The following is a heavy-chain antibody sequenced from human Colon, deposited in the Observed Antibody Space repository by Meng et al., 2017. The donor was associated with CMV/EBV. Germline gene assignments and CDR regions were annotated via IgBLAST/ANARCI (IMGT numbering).Heavy chain of an antibody. CDR1: GFSVSRNY. D-gene: IGHD2-21*02. CDR3: ARNRLECGGDCYFADS. CDR2: IYDTGTR. V-gene: IGHV3-66*01. J-gene: IGHJ4*02. Sequence: LSLTCAASGFSVSRNYISWVRQRPGQGLEWLSVIYDTGTRYYADSVKGRFTVSRDESKNTVFLQMNNLRAEDTAVYYCARNRLECGGDCYFADSWGQGTLVTVSS.